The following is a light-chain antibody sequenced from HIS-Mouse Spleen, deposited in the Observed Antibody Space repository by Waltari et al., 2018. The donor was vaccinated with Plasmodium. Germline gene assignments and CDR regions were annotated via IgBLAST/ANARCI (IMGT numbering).Light chain of an antibody. CDR1: SSNIGSNT. V-gene: IGLV1-44*01. CDR2: SNK. CDR3: AAWDDSLNGVV. Sequence: QSVLTQPPSASGTPGQRVTISCSGSSSNIGSNTVHWYQQLPGTAPKLLIYSNKQRPSGVPDRFAGSKSGTSASLAISGLQSEDEADYYWAAWDDSLNGVVFGGGTKLTVL. J-gene: IGLJ2*01.